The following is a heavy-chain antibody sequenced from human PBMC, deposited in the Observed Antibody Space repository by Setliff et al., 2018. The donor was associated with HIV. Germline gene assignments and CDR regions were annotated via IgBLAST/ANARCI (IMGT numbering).Heavy chain of an antibody. D-gene: IGHD6-13*01. CDR1: GGTFSSYA. J-gene: IGHJ5*02. CDR2: IIPNSGGT. CDR3: ARDQGIAAAGSGKGNWFDP. Sequence: ASVKVSCKASGGTFSSYAISWVRQAPGQGLEWMGGIIPNSGGTNYAQKFQGRVTMTRDTSISTAYMELSRLRSDDTAVYYCARDQGIAAAGSGKGNWFDPWGQGQWSPSPQ. V-gene: IGHV1-2*02.